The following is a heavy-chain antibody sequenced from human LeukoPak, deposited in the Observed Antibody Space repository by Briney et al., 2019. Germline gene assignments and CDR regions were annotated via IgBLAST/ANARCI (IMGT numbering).Heavy chain of an antibody. Sequence: SETLSLTCTVSGGSISSYYWSWIRQPPGKGLEWIGYIYYSGSTNYNPSLKSRVTISVDTSKNQFSLKLSSVTAADTAVYYCARMVGNYGLGSQNWFDPWGQGTLVTVSS. CDR2: IYYSGST. V-gene: IGHV4-59*01. CDR3: ARMVGNYGLGSQNWFDP. J-gene: IGHJ5*02. D-gene: IGHD3-10*01. CDR1: GGSISSYY.